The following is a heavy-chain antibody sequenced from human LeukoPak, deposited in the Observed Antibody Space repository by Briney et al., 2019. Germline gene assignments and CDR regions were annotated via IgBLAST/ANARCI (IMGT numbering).Heavy chain of an antibody. CDR3: ARARDSSRGYQTGGFDS. J-gene: IGHJ4*02. CDR2: VLSSGGT. CDR1: GGSITGGSYY. V-gene: IGHV4-61*02. Sequence: SETLSLTCTVSGGSITGGSYYWSWIRQPAGKGLEWIGRVLSSGGTAYNPSLNGRVAISVDTSKNQFSLYMRSVTAADTAVYYCARARDSSRGYQTGGFDSWGQGTLVTVSS. D-gene: IGHD5-12*01.